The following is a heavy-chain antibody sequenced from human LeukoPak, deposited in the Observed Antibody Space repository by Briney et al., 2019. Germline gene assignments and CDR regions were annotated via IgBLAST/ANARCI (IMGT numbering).Heavy chain of an antibody. CDR2: LNPDTGST. V-gene: IGHV1-2*02. Sequence: ASVQVSCKASGYTFTGYYIHWVRQAPGQGLEWMGGLNPDTGSTNYAQKFQARVIMTGDTSINTAYMELRRLRYDDTAMYFCARESFSGSGGLNWFAPWGQGTLVTVSA. J-gene: IGHJ5*02. D-gene: IGHD3-10*01. CDR3: ARESFSGSGGLNWFAP. CDR1: GYTFTGYY.